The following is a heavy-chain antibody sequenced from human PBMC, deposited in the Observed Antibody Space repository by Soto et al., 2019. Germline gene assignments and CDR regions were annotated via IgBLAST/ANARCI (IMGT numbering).Heavy chain of an antibody. CDR3: ARVHLGDY. V-gene: IGHV3-72*01. Sequence: EVQLVDSGGGLVQPGGSLRLSCAASGFIFSDHYMDWVRQAPGKGLEWVGRIRNKANSYTTEYAASVKGRFIISRDDSKNSLSLQMNSLKSADKAVYYCARVHLGDYWGQGTLVTVSS. CDR1: GFIFSDHY. D-gene: IGHD3-16*01. CDR2: IRNKANSYTT. J-gene: IGHJ4*02.